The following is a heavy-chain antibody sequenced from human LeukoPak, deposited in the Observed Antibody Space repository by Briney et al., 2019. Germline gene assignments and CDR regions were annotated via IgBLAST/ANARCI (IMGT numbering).Heavy chain of an antibody. CDR3: ARDLVYSSGWYGGYWYFDL. CDR2: IYYSGSN. D-gene: IGHD6-19*01. V-gene: IGHV4-59*01. J-gene: IGHJ2*01. Sequence: SENLSLTCTVSGGSISSYYWSWIRQPPGKGLEWIGYIYYSGSNNYNPSLKSRVTISVDTSKNQFSLKLSSVTAADTAVYYCARDLVYSSGWYGGYWYFDLWGRGTLVTVSS. CDR1: GGSISSYY.